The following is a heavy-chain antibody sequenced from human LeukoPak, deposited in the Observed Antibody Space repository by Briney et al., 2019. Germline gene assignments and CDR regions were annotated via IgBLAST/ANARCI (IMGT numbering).Heavy chain of an antibody. Sequence: GGSLRLSCAASGFTVSSNYISWVRQAPGKGLEWVSVIYSGGTTYYADSVKGRFTISRDNSKNTLYLQMNSLRAEDTAVYYCARDRASPTSWYFDVWGRGTLVTVSS. CDR2: IYSGGTT. V-gene: IGHV3-53*01. CDR3: ARDRASPTSWYFDV. CDR1: GFTVSSNY. D-gene: IGHD3-10*01. J-gene: IGHJ2*01.